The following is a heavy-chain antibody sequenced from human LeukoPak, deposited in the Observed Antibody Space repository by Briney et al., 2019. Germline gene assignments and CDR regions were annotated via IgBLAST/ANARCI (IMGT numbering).Heavy chain of an antibody. V-gene: IGHV3-9*01. CDR3: ARDPRNVGLAP. J-gene: IGHJ5*02. D-gene: IGHD2-15*01. CDR2: ISWNSGSI. Sequence: PGRSLRLSCAASGLTFDDYAMHWVRQAPGKGLEWVSGISWNSGSIGYADSVKGRFTMSRDNVKNTLYLQMNSLRVEDTAVYYCARDPRNVGLAPWGQGTLVTVSS. CDR1: GLTFDDYA.